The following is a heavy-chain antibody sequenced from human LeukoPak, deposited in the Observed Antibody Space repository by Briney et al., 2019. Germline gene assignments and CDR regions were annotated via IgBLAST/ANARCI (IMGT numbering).Heavy chain of an antibody. V-gene: IGHV1-69*13. D-gene: IGHD4-17*01. CDR1: GGTFSSYA. CDR3: ERGGGYDYGDYVFDY. CDR2: IIPIFGTA. Sequence: ASVKVSCKASGGTFSSYAISWVRQAPGQGLEWMGGIIPIFGTANYAQKFQGRVTITADESTSTAYMELSSLRSEDTAVYYCERGGGYDYGDYVFDYWGQGTLVTVSS. J-gene: IGHJ4*02.